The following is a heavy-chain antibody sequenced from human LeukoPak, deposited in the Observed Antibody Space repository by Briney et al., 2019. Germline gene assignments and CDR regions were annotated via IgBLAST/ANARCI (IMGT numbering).Heavy chain of an antibody. CDR1: GYSFTSYW. V-gene: IGHV5-51*01. J-gene: IGHJ4*02. CDR3: ARRNYDILTGYYNFDY. D-gene: IGHD3-9*01. Sequence: GESLQISCQGSGYSFTSYWIGWVRQLPGKGLEWMGIIYPGDSDTRYSPSFQGQVTISADKSISTAYLQWSSLKASDTAMYYCARRNYDILTGYYNFDYWGQGTLVTVSS. CDR2: IYPGDSDT.